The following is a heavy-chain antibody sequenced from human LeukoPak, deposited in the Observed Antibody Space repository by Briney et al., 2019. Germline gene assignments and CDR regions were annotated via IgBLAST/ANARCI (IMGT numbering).Heavy chain of an antibody. V-gene: IGHV4-34*01. Sequence: SETLSLTCAVYGGSFSGYYWSWIRQPPGKGLEWIGEIDHSGSTNYNPSLKSRVTISVDTSKNQFSLKLSSVTAADTAVYYCARDGKRWLQLRYFDYWGQGTLVTVSS. CDR1: GGSFSGYY. D-gene: IGHD5-24*01. CDR3: ARDGKRWLQLRYFDY. CDR2: IDHSGST. J-gene: IGHJ4*02.